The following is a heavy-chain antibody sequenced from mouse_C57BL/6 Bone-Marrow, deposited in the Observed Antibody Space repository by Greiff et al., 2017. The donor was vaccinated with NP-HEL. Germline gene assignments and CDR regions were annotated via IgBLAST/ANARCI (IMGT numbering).Heavy chain of an antibody. V-gene: IGHV7-3*01. J-gene: IGHJ2*01. Sequence: EVMLVESGGGLVQPGGSLSLSCAASGFTFTDYYMSWVRQPPGKALEWLGFIRNKANGYTTEYSASVKGRFTISRDNSQSILYLQMNALRAEDSATYCCARISWSFDYWGQGTTLTVSS. CDR2: IRNKANGYTT. D-gene: IGHD1-1*01. CDR1: GFTFTDYY. CDR3: ARISWSFDY.